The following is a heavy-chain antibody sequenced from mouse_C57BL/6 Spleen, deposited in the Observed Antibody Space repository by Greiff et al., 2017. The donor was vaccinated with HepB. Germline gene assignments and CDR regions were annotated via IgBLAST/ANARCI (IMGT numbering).Heavy chain of an antibody. CDR2: ILPGSGST. V-gene: IGHV1-9*01. CDR1: GYTFTGYW. CDR3: ARYRYYGSRGDYYAMDY. J-gene: IGHJ4*01. D-gene: IGHD1-1*01. Sequence: VQLQQSGAELMKPGASVKLSCKATGYTFTGYWIEWVKQRPGHGLEWIGEILPGSGSTNYNEKFKGKATFTADTSSNTAYMQLSSLTTEDSAIYYCARYRYYGSRGDYYAMDYWGQGTSVTVSS.